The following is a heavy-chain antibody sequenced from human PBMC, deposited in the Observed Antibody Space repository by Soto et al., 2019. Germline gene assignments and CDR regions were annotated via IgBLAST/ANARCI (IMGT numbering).Heavy chain of an antibody. CDR3: ARAVPDYYGSGSLYYYYMGV. Sequence: QVQLVQSGAEVKKPGASVKVSCKASGYTFTGYYMHWVRQAPGQGLEWMGWINPNSGGTNYAQKFQGWVTMTRDTSISTAYMELSRLRSDDTAVYYCARAVPDYYGSGSLYYYYMGVWGKGTTVTVSS. J-gene: IGHJ6*03. CDR2: INPNSGGT. D-gene: IGHD3-10*01. V-gene: IGHV1-2*04. CDR1: GYTFTGYY.